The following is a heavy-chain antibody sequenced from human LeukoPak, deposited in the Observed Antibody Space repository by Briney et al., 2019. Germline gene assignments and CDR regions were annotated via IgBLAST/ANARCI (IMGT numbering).Heavy chain of an antibody. CDR2: ISAYNGNT. D-gene: IGHD6-13*01. CDR1: GYTFTSYG. Sequence: ASVKVSCKAPGYTFTSYGISWVRQAPGQGLEWMGWISAYNGNTNYAQKLQGRVTMTTDTSTSTAYMELRSLRSDDTAVYYCARESEQQLAFDYWGQGTLVTVSS. V-gene: IGHV1-18*01. CDR3: ARESEQQLAFDY. J-gene: IGHJ4*02.